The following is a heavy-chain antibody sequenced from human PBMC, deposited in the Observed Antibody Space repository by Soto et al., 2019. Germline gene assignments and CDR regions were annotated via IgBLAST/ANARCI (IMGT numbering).Heavy chain of an antibody. CDR2: IYYSGST. D-gene: IGHD3-22*01. CDR1: GYSISSGYY. V-gene: IGHV4-38-2*01. Sequence: PSETLSLTCAVSGYSISSGYYWGWIRQPPGKGLEWIGYIYYSGSTNYNPSLKSRVTIPVDTSKNQFSLKLSSVTAADTAVYYCARRIYYDSSGRGYYFDYWGQGTLVTVSS. CDR3: ARRIYYDSSGRGYYFDY. J-gene: IGHJ4*02.